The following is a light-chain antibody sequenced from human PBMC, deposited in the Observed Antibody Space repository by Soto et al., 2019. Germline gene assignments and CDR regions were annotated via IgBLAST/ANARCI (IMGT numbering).Light chain of an antibody. Sequence: DIQMTQSPSSLSASVGDRVTITCRASQTISGYLNWYQQKPGKAPELLIYDASNLETGVPSRFSGSGSGTDFTFTISSLQPEDIATYYCQQYDNLPITFGQGTRLEN. CDR2: DAS. CDR1: QTISGY. CDR3: QQYDNLPIT. J-gene: IGKJ5*01. V-gene: IGKV1-33*01.